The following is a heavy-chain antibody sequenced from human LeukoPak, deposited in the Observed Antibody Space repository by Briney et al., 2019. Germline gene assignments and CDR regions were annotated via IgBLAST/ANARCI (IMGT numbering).Heavy chain of an antibody. CDR3: AKDRYCSGGSCYWVYY. CDR1: GFTFSSYA. J-gene: IGHJ4*02. D-gene: IGHD2-15*01. Sequence: GGSLRLSCAASGFTFSSYAMSWVRQAPGKGLEWVSAISGSGGSTYYADSVKGRFTISRDNSKNTLYLQMNSLRAEDTAVYYCAKDRYCSGGSCYWVYYWGQGTLVTVSS. V-gene: IGHV3-23*01. CDR2: ISGSGGST.